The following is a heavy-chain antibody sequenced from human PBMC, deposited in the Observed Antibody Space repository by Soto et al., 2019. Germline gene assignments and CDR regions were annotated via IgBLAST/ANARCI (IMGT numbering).Heavy chain of an antibody. CDR2: IYYTGST. CDR1: GGSISSDY. V-gene: IGHV4-59*08. CDR3: ARQLWFGELLGRYYYYYMDV. Sequence: PSETLSLTCTVSGGSISSDYWSWIWQPPGKGLEWIGYIYYTGSTNYNPSLKSRVTISVDTSKNQFSLKLSSLTAADTAVYYCARQLWFGELLGRYYYYYMDVWGTGTTVTVSS. J-gene: IGHJ6*03. D-gene: IGHD3-10*01.